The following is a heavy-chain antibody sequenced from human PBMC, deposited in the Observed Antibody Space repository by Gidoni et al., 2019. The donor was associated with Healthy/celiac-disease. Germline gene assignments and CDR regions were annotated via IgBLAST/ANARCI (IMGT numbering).Heavy chain of an antibody. CDR1: GGTFSSYA. J-gene: IGHJ4*02. CDR2: FIPIFGIA. V-gene: IGHV1-69*17. Sequence: QVQLVLSGAEVKKPGPSAKVSCKASGGTFSSYAISWVRQAPGQGLEWMGGFIPIFGIANYAQKFQGRVTITADKSTSTAYMKLSSLISEGTAVYYCARDHYWGQGTLVTVSS. CDR3: ARDHY.